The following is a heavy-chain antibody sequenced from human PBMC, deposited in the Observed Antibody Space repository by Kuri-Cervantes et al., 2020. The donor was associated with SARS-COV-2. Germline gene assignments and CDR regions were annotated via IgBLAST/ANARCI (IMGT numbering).Heavy chain of an antibody. J-gene: IGHJ4*02. Sequence: GGSLRLSCAASGFTFDDYGMSWVRQAPGKGLEWVSGINWNGGSTYYADSVKGRFTISRDNSKNTLYLQMNSLRAEDTAVYYCAKAGGWYSSFFDYWGQGTLVTVSS. D-gene: IGHD6-19*01. V-gene: IGHV3-20*04. CDR3: AKAGGWYSSFFDY. CDR2: INWNGGST. CDR1: GFTFDDYG.